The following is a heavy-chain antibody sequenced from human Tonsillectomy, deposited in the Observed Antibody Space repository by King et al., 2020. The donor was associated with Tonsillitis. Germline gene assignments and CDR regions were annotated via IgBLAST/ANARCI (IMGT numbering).Heavy chain of an antibody. CDR1: GFTFSSHG. CDR3: AKSKLWCGNLLDIRGSMDV. D-gene: IGHD3-10*01. Sequence: VQLVESGGGVVQPGRSLRLSCAASGFTFSSHGMHWVRQAPGKGLEWVAVISYDGSDKYYADSVKGRFTISRDNSKNTLYLQMNSLRAEDTPVYYCAKSKLWCGNLLDIRGSMDVWGQGTTVTVSS. CDR2: ISYDGSDK. J-gene: IGHJ6*02. V-gene: IGHV3-30*18.